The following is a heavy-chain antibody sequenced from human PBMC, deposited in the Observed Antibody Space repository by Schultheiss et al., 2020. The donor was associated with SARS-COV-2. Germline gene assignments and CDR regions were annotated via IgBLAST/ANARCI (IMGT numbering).Heavy chain of an antibody. CDR2: INPNSGGT. V-gene: IGHV1-2*02. Sequence: ASVKVSCKASGYTFTGYYMHWVRQAPGQGLEWMGWINPNSGGTNYAQKFQGRVTMTRDTSISTAYMELSSLRSEDTAVYYCARFKEAVAAREYYYYGMDVWGQGTTVTVSS. CDR1: GYTFTGYY. J-gene: IGHJ6*02. D-gene: IGHD6-19*01. CDR3: ARFKEAVAAREYYYYGMDV.